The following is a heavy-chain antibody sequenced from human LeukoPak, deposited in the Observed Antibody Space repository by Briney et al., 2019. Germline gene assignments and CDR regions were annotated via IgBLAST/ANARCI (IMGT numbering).Heavy chain of an antibody. CDR3: ARTKHYYDSSGYMIY. CDR2: INPNSGGT. Sequence: ASVKVSCKASGYTLTGYYMHWVRQAPGQGLEWMGWINPNSGGTNYAQKFQGRVTMTRDTSISTAYMELSRLRSDDTAVYYCARTKHYYDSSGYMIYWGQGTLVTVSS. CDR1: GYTLTGYY. V-gene: IGHV1-2*02. D-gene: IGHD3-22*01. J-gene: IGHJ4*02.